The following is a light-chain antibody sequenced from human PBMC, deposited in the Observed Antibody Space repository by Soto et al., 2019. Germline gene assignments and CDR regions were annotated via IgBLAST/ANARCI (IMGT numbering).Light chain of an antibody. J-gene: IGLJ2*01. V-gene: IGLV2-14*01. CDR1: SSDVGGYNY. Sequence: QSVLTQPASVSGSPGQSITISCTGSSSDVGGYNYVSWYQQHPGKAPKLMIYEVSNRPSGVSNRFSGSKSGNTASLTISGLQAEDEADYYCSSYTRTTLVVFGGGTQVTVL. CDR2: EVS. CDR3: SSYTRTTLVV.